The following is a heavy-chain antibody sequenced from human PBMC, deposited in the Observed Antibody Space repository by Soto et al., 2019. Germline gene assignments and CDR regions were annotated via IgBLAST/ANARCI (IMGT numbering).Heavy chain of an antibody. CDR2: ISGSGGST. V-gene: IGHV3-23*01. CDR1: GFTFSSYA. CDR3: AKEGGSCYDRPVDY. J-gene: IGHJ4*02. D-gene: IGHD2-15*01. Sequence: EVQLLESGGGLVQPGGSLRLSCAASGFTFSSYAMSWVRQAPGKGLEWVSTISGSGGSTYYADSVKGRFTISSDNSKNKLYLQMNSLRAEDMSVYYCAKEGGSCYDRPVDYWGQGTLVTVSS.